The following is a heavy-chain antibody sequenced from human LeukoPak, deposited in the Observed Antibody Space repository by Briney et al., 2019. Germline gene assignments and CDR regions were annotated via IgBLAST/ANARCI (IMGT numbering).Heavy chain of an antibody. CDR3: ARQEYDILTGYPRDGMDV. CDR1: GYSFTSYW. V-gene: IGHV5-51*01. Sequence: GESLKISCKGSGYSFTSYWIGWVRQMPGKGLEWIGIIYPGDSDTRYSPSFQAQFTISADKSISTAYLQWSSLKASDTPMYYCARQEYDILTGYPRDGMDVWGQGTTAIVSS. J-gene: IGHJ6*02. CDR2: IYPGDSDT. D-gene: IGHD3-9*01.